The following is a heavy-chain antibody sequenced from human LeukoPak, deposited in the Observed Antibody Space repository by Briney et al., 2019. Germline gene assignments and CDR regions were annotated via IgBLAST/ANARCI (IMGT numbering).Heavy chain of an antibody. J-gene: IGHJ4*02. CDR2: ISYDGSNK. D-gene: IGHD3-9*01. CDR1: GFTFSSYG. CDR3: AKVRVRFDWLFSTNGPLDY. V-gene: IGHV3-30*18. Sequence: GGSLRLSCAASGFTFSSYGMHWVRQAPGKGLEWVAVISYDGSNKYYADSVKGRFTISRDNSKNTLYLQMNSLRAEDTAVYYCAKVRVRFDWLFSTNGPLDYWGQGTLVTVSS.